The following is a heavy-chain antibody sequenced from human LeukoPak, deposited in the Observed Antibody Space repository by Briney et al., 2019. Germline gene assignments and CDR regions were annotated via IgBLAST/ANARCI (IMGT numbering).Heavy chain of an antibody. Sequence: PGGSPRLSCAASGFTFSSYAMHWVRQAPGKGLEWVAVISYDGSNKYYADSVKGRFTISRDNSKNTLYLQMNSLRAEDTAVYYCAKGDWSSSDFDYWGQGTLVTVSS. CDR3: AKGDWSSSDFDY. V-gene: IGHV3-30*04. CDR1: GFTFSSYA. D-gene: IGHD6-6*01. J-gene: IGHJ4*02. CDR2: ISYDGSNK.